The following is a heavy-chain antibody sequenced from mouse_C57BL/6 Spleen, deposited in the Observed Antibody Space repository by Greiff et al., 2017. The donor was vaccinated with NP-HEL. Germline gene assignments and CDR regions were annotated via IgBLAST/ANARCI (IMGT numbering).Heavy chain of an antibody. D-gene: IGHD2-4*01. CDR1: GYTFTSYW. CDR3: TPYDYDVGFAY. V-gene: IGHV1-5*01. Sequence: DVQLQESGTVLARPGASVKMSCKTSGYTFTSYWMHWVKQRPGQGLEWIGAIYPGNSDTSYNQKFKGKAKLTAVTSASTAYMELSSLTNEDSAVYYCTPYDYDVGFAYWGQGTLVTVSA. CDR2: IYPGNSDT. J-gene: IGHJ3*01.